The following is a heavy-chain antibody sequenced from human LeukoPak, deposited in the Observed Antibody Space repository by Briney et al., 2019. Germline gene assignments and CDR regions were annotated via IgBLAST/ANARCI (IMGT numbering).Heavy chain of an antibody. CDR3: ARDGTYCSSTSCPLDY. J-gene: IGHJ4*02. Sequence: SVKVPCKASGGTFSSYAISWVRQAPGQGLEWMGGIIPIFGTANYAQKFQGRVTITTDESTSTAYMELSSLRSEDTAVYYCARDGTYCSSTSCPLDYWGQGTLVTVSS. CDR1: GGTFSSYA. D-gene: IGHD2-2*01. V-gene: IGHV1-69*05. CDR2: IIPIFGTA.